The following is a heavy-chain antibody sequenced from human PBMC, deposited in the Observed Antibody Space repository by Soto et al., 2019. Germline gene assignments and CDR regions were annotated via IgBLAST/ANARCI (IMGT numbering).Heavy chain of an antibody. J-gene: IGHJ5*02. Sequence: SETLSLTCTVSGGSISSYYWSWIRQPPGKGLERIGYIYYSGSTNYNPSLKSRVTISVDTSKNQFSLKLSSVTAADTAVYYCARHTYCGGDCYSRWFDPWGQGTLVTVSS. CDR3: ARHTYCGGDCYSRWFDP. CDR2: IYYSGST. V-gene: IGHV4-59*01. D-gene: IGHD2-21*02. CDR1: GGSISSYY.